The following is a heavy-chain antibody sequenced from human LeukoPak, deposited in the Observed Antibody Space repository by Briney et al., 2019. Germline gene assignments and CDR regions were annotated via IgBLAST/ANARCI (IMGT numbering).Heavy chain of an antibody. V-gene: IGHV1-18*01. Sequence: ASVKVSCTASGYTFNTYGITWVRQAPGQGLEGMGWISPYNGNTNYAQKFQGRVTLTTDTSTSTAYMELRSLRSDDTAVYYCARGPHERSGYPDDWGQGTLVTVSS. J-gene: IGHJ4*02. CDR1: GYTFNTYG. CDR3: ARGPHERSGYPDD. CDR2: ISPYNGNT. D-gene: IGHD3-22*01.